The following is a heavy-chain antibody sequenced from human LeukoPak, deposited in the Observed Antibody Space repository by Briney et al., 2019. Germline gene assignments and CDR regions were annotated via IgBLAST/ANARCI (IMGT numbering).Heavy chain of an antibody. CDR3: ARSPRGVVVPAAILDY. Sequence: GGSLRLSCAASGFNFNAYGMHWVRQAPGKGLEWVSYISSSGSTIYYADSVKGRFTISRDNAKNSLYLQMNSLRAEDTAVYYCARSPRGVVVPAAILDYWGQGTLVTVSS. J-gene: IGHJ4*02. CDR1: GFNFNAYG. D-gene: IGHD2-2*02. CDR2: ISSSGSTI. V-gene: IGHV3-48*04.